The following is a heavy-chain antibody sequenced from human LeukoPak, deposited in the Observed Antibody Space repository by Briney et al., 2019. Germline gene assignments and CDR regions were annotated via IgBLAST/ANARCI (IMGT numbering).Heavy chain of an antibody. Sequence: SVKVSCKASGGTFSSYAISWVRQAPGQGLEWMGRIIPILGIANYAQKFQGRVTITADKSTSTAYMELSSLRSEDTAVYYCATGPRRDGYNYDWGQGTLVTVPS. D-gene: IGHD5-24*01. CDR2: IIPILGIA. CDR1: GGTFSSYA. V-gene: IGHV1-69*04. CDR3: ATGPRRDGYNYD. J-gene: IGHJ4*02.